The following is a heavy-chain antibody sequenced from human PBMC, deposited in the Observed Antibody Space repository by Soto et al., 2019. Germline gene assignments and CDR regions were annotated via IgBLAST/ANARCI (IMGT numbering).Heavy chain of an antibody. D-gene: IGHD6-6*01. J-gene: IGHJ3*02. CDR1: VFTFSDYY. CDR3: ARVQTQEGSSDAFDI. CDR2: ISSSSSYT. V-gene: IGHV3-11*06. Sequence: GGSLRLSCAAPVFTFSDYYMSWIRQAPGKGLEWVSYISSSSSYTNYADSVKGRFTISRDNAKNSLYLQMNSLRAEDTAVYYCARVQTQEGSSDAFDIWGQGTMVTVSS.